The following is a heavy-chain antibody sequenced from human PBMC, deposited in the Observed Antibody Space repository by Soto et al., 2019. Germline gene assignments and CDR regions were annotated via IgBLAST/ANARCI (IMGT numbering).Heavy chain of an antibody. CDR2: ISGSGGST. V-gene: IGHV3-23*01. CDR3: AKVLAVYYYYYGMDV. D-gene: IGHD6-19*01. Sequence: GGSLRLSCAASGFTFSSYAMSWVRQAPGKGLEWVSAISGSGGSTYYADSVKGRFTISRDNSKNTLYLQMNSLRAEDTAVYYCAKVLAVYYYYYGMDVWGQGTTVTVSS. CDR1: GFTFSSYA. J-gene: IGHJ6*02.